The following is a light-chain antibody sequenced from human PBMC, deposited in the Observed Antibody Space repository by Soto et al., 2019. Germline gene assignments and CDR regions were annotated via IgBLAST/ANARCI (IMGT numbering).Light chain of an antibody. J-gene: IGLJ3*02. Sequence: QSVLTQPPSVSGAPGPRVTISCTGSSSNIGAGYDVHWYQQLPGTAPKLLIYGNSNRPSGVPDRFSGSKSGTSASLAITGLQAEDEGDYYCQSYDSSLGGSRVFGGGTKLTVL. CDR1: SSNIGAGYD. CDR3: QSYDSSLGGSRV. CDR2: GNS. V-gene: IGLV1-40*01.